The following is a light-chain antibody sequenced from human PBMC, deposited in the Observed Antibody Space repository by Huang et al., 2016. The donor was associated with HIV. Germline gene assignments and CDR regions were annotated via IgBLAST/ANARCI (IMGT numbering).Light chain of an antibody. J-gene: IGKJ4*01. CDR3: QQRDDWPVT. V-gene: IGKV3-11*01. CDR1: QSISNY. Sequence: EIVLTQSPAILSLSPGQTATLSCRASQSISNYLVWYQHRPGQAPRLLIYDASKRATGIPDRFSGRGSGTDFTLTISSLGPEDFAVYYCQQRDDWPVTFGGGTTVEI. CDR2: DAS.